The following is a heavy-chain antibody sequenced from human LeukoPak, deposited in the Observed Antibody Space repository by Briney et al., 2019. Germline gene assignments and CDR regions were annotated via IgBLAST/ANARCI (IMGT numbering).Heavy chain of an antibody. V-gene: IGHV3-74*01. D-gene: IGHD3-22*01. CDR2: IKSDGSIT. CDR1: GFTFSNYW. Sequence: GGSLRLSCAASGFTFSNYWMHWVRQTPGKGLMWVSRIKSDGSITTYADSVKGRFTISRDNAKNTLYLQMNTLKAEDTGLYYCARDYHDSNGYYSNAFDNWGQGILVTASS. CDR3: ARDYHDSNGYYSNAFDN. J-gene: IGHJ4*02.